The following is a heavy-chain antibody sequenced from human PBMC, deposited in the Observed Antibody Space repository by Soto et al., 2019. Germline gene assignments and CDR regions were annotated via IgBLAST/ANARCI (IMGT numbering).Heavy chain of an antibody. CDR1: GFSLTTSGVA. CDR3: AHRRNTAERCWFDP. J-gene: IGHJ5*02. D-gene: IGHD6-13*01. V-gene: IGHV2-5*01. CDR2: IYGNDDE. Sequence: QITLEESGPTLVQPTQTLTLTCTVSGFSLTTSGVAVVWIRQPPGKALEWLAAIYGNDDEHYSPSLRNRLTITKDTSKNQVVLTMINMDPVDTATYFCAHRRNTAERCWFDPWGPGTLVTVSS.